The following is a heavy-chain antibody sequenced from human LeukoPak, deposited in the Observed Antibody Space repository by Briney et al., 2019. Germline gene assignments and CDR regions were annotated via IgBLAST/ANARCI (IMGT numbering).Heavy chain of an antibody. CDR2: ISAYNGNT. J-gene: IGHJ4*02. Sequence: ASVKVSCKASGYTFTSYYMHWVRQAPGQGLEWMGWISAYNGNTHYAQNLQGRVTMTTDTSTSTAYMELKSLRSDDTAVYYCALSRGERTYFDYWGQGTLVTVSS. D-gene: IGHD1-26*01. V-gene: IGHV1-18*04. CDR1: GYTFTSYY. CDR3: ALSRGERTYFDY.